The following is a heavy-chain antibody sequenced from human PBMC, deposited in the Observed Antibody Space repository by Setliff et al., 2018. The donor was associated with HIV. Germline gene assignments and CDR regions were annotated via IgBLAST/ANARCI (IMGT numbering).Heavy chain of an antibody. V-gene: IGHV4-31*03. Sequence: SETLSLTCTVSGGSISSGGYYWSWIRQHPGKGLEWIGYIHYTGSTYYNPSLKSRVTISVDTSKNQFSLKLSSVTAADTAVYYCARDWNHYFYYMDVWGKGTTVTVSS. J-gene: IGHJ6*03. CDR1: GGSISSGGYY. CDR2: IHYTGST. CDR3: ARDWNHYFYYMDV. D-gene: IGHD1-1*01.